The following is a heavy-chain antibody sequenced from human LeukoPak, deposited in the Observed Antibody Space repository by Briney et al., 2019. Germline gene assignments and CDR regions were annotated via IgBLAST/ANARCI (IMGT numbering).Heavy chain of an antibody. CDR2: IYYSGST. CDR1: GGSVSSGSYY. V-gene: IGHV4-61*01. CDR3: ARVETGVTMVRGVIHPNYYYGMDV. J-gene: IGHJ6*02. Sequence: KPSETLSLTCTVSGGSVSSGSYYWSWIRQPPGKGLEWIGHIYYSGSTNYNPSLKSRVTISVGTSKNQFSLKLSPVTAADTAVYYCARVETGVTMVRGVIHPNYYYGMDVWGQGTTVTVSS. D-gene: IGHD3-10*01.